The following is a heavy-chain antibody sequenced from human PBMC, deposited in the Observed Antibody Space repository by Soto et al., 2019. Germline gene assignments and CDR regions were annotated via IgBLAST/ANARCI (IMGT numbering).Heavy chain of an antibody. V-gene: IGHV3-11*01. CDR3: AGPRDASSSWYSLEYYFDY. Sequence: PGGSLRLSCAASGFTFSDYYMSWIRQAPGKGLEWVSYISSSGSTIYYADSVKGRFTISRDNAKNSLYLQMNSLRAEDTAVYYCAGPRDASSSWYSLEYYFDYWGQGTLVTVSS. D-gene: IGHD6-13*01. J-gene: IGHJ4*02. CDR2: ISSSGSTI. CDR1: GFTFSDYY.